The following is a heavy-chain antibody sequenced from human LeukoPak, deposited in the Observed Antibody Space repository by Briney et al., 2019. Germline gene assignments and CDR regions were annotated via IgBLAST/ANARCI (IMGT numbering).Heavy chain of an antibody. V-gene: IGHV1-18*01. CDR1: GYTFTSYG. CDR2: ISAYNGNT. CDR3: ARDPSSYTYYYDSSGYY. J-gene: IGHJ4*02. Sequence: GASVKVSCKASGYTFTSYGISWVRQAPGQGLEWMGWISAYNGNTNYAQKLQGRVTMTTDTSTSTAYMELRSLRSDDTAVYYCARDPSSYTYYYDSSGYYWGQGTLVTVPS. D-gene: IGHD3-22*01.